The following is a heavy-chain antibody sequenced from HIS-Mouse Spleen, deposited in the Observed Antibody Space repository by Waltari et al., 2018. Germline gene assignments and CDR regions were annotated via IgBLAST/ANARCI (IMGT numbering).Heavy chain of an antibody. CDR2: ISYDGSNK. CDR1: GFTFSCYA. CDR3: ARDHSGWYFDY. Sequence: QVQLVESGGGVVQPGRSLTLSCAASGFTFSCYAMHWVRQAPGKGLEWVAVISYDGSNKYYADSVKGRFTISRDNSKNTLYLQMNSLRAEDTAVYYCARDHSGWYFDYWGQGTLVTVSS. J-gene: IGHJ4*02. V-gene: IGHV3-30-3*01. D-gene: IGHD6-19*01.